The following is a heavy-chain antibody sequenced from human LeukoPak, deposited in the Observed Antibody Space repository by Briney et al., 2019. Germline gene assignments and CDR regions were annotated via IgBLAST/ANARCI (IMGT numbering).Heavy chain of an antibody. CDR1: GYTFTGYY. D-gene: IGHD2-2*01. Sequence: ASVKVSCKASGYTFTGYYMHWVRQAPGQGLGWMGWINPNSGGTNYAQKFQGRVTMTRDTSISTAYMELSRLRSDDTAVYYCARPVFCSSTSCPFDYWGQGTLVTVSS. CDR2: INPNSGGT. CDR3: ARPVFCSSTSCPFDY. V-gene: IGHV1-2*02. J-gene: IGHJ4*02.